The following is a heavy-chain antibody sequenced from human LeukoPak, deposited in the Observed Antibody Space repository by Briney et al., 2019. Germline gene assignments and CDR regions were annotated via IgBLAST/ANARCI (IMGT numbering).Heavy chain of an antibody. CDR1: GFTFSSYW. CDR2: IKQDGSEK. V-gene: IGHV3-7*01. CDR3: ARDRGYSYGNRYYYYMDV. Sequence: PGGSLRLSCAASGFTFSSYWMSWVRQAPGKGLEWVANIKQDGSEKYYVDSVKGRFTISRDNAKNSLYLQMNSLRAEDTAVYYCARDRGYSYGNRYYYYMDVWGKGTTVTVSS. D-gene: IGHD5-18*01. J-gene: IGHJ6*03.